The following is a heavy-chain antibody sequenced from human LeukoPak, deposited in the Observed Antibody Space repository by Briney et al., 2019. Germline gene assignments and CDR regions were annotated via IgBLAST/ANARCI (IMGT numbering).Heavy chain of an antibody. CDR2: ISYDGCQK. CDR3: ARDGGRWLPHEY. V-gene: IGHV3-30*04. D-gene: IGHD4-23*01. J-gene: IGHJ4*02. Sequence: GGSLTLSCAASGFTFSSYAMHWVRQTPGGALEWVAVISYDGCQKYYADSVKGRFTVSRDNSKNTVYLQMNSLRREDTAVYYCARDGGRWLPHEYWGQGTLVTVSS. CDR1: GFTFSSYA.